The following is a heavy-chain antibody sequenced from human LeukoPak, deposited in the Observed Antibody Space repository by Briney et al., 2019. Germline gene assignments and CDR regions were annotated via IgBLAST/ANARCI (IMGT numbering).Heavy chain of an antibody. CDR3: ASRGTGTRYYGMDV. D-gene: IGHD1-7*01. CDR2: IYSGGNT. Sequence: SETLSLTCTVSGGSTSRSNYYWVWIRQPPGRGLEWIGSIYSGGNTYYNPSLKSRVTISVDTPEKQVSLKLSSVTATDTAVYYCASRGTGTRYYGMDVWGQGTTVTVSS. CDR1: GGSTSRSNYY. J-gene: IGHJ6*02. V-gene: IGHV4-39*01.